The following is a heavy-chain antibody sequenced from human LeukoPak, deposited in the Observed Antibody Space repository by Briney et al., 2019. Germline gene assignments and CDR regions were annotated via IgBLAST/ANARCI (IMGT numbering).Heavy chain of an antibody. CDR3: ARTTTDTAMVPFDY. V-gene: IGHV3-7*01. D-gene: IGHD5-18*01. J-gene: IGHJ4*02. CDR2: IKQDGSEK. Sequence: SGGSLRLSCAASGFTFSSYWMSWVRQAPGKGLEWVANIKQDGSEKYYVDSVKGRFTISRDNAKNSLYLQMNSLRAEDTAVYYCARTTTDTAMVPFDYWGQRTLVTVSS. CDR1: GFTFSSYW.